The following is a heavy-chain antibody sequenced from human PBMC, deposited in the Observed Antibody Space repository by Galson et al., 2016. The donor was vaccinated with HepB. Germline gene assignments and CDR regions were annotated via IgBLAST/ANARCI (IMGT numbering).Heavy chain of an antibody. CDR2: ISYDGSNK. D-gene: IGHD5-12*01. CDR1: EFTFSSYA. V-gene: IGHV3-30-3*01. Sequence: SLRLSCAASEFTFSSYAMHWVRQAPGKGLEWVAVISYDGSNKYYADSVNGRFTISRDNAKNSLYLQMDSLRAEDTALYYCARARAGGYESYDYWGQGTLVTVSS. CDR3: ARARAGGYESYDY. J-gene: IGHJ4*02.